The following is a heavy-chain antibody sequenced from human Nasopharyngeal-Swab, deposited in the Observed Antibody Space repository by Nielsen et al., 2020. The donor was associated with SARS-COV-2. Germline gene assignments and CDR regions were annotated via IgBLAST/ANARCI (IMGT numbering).Heavy chain of an antibody. CDR2: INHSGST. D-gene: IGHD1-7*01. J-gene: IGHJ6*04. Sequence: WIRQPLGKGLEWIGEINHSGSTNYNPSLKSRVTISVDTSKNQFSLKLSSVTAADTAVYYCARRTRYGITGTRGGFPVWGKGTTVTVSS. CDR3: ARRTRYGITGTRGGFPV. V-gene: IGHV4-34*01.